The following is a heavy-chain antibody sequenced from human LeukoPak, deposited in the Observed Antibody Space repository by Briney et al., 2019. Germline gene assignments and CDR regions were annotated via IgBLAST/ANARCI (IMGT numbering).Heavy chain of an antibody. Sequence: PSETLSLTCTVSGGSISSYYWSWIRQPPGKELEWIGYIYYSGSTNYNPSLKSRVTISVDTSKNQFSLKLSSVTAADTAVYYCARPYYDILTGYYIGAFDIWGQGTMVTVSS. CDR2: IYYSGST. D-gene: IGHD3-9*01. V-gene: IGHV4-59*08. CDR1: GGSISSYY. J-gene: IGHJ3*02. CDR3: ARPYYDILTGYYIGAFDI.